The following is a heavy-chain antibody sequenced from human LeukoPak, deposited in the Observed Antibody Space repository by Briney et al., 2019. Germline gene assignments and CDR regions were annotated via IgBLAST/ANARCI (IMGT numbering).Heavy chain of an antibody. CDR3: ARELCGDCRTFDY. Sequence: APLKVSCKASGYTFTGYYMHWVRQAPGQGLEWMGWINPNSGGTNYAQKFQGRVTMTRDTSISTAYMELSRLRSDDTAVYYCARELCGDCRTFDYWGQGTLVTVSS. CDR2: INPNSGGT. V-gene: IGHV1-2*02. J-gene: IGHJ4*02. D-gene: IGHD2-21*02. CDR1: GYTFTGYY.